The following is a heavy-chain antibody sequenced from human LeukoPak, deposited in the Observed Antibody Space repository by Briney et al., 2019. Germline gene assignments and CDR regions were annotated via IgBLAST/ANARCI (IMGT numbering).Heavy chain of an antibody. Sequence: TSETLSLTCTVSGGSISSSSFYWGWIRQPPGKGLEWIGSIYYSGSTYYSPSLKSRVTISVNTSKKQFSLKLSSVTAADTAVYYCARDRAAVSWFDPWGQGTLVTVSS. J-gene: IGHJ5*02. D-gene: IGHD6-13*01. CDR1: GGSISSSSFY. CDR3: ARDRAAVSWFDP. CDR2: IYYSGST. V-gene: IGHV4-39*07.